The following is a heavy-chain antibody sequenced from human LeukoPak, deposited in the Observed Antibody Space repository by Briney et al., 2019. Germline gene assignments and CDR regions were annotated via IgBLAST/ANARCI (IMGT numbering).Heavy chain of an antibody. J-gene: IGHJ4*02. CDR3: ARGSRNHYDYSGYYSY. V-gene: IGHV3-64*02. CDR1: GFTFSNYA. Sequence: GGSLRLSCAASGFTFSNYAMHWVRQAPGKGLEYVSAISSNGDSTFYADSVKVRFTISRDNSKNTLYLQMGSLRAEDMAVYYCARGSRNHYDYSGYYSYWGQGTLVTVSS. D-gene: IGHD3-22*01. CDR2: ISSNGDST.